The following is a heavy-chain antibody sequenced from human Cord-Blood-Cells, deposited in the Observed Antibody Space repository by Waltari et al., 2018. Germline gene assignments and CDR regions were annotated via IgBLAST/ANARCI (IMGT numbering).Heavy chain of an antibody. D-gene: IGHD3-10*01. CDR3: ARGRLLYYYGSGSYYFDY. CDR2: IKPSGST. Sequence: QVQLQQWGAGLLKPSETLSLTCAVYGGSFSGYYWSWIRQPPGKGREWIGEIKPSGSTNYHPYLKSRVTIALDTPKNQFSLKLSSVTAADTAVYYCARGRLLYYYGSGSYYFDYWGQGTLVTVSS. V-gene: IGHV4-34*01. CDR1: GGSFSGYY. J-gene: IGHJ4*02.